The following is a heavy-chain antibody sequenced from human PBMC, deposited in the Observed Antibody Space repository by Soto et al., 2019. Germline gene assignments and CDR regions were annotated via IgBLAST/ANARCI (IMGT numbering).Heavy chain of an antibody. V-gene: IGHV3-7*03. CDR3: ARGPCDYVGFALADDAFDI. Sequence: EVQLVESGGGLVQPGGSLRLSCAASGFTFSSYWMSWVRQAPGKGLEWVANIKQDGSEKYYVDSVKGRFTISRDNAKNSLYLQMNSLRAEDTAVYYCARGPCDYVGFALADDAFDIWGQGTMVTVSS. J-gene: IGHJ3*02. CDR2: IKQDGSEK. D-gene: IGHD4-17*01. CDR1: GFTFSSYW.